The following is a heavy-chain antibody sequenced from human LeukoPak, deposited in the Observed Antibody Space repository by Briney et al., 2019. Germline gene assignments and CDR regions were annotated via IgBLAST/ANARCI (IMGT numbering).Heavy chain of an antibody. J-gene: IGHJ4*02. CDR3: AKDRGSGSYYGSDY. D-gene: IGHD3-10*01. V-gene: IGHV3-30*18. CDR2: ISCDGSNK. CDR1: GFTFSSYG. Sequence: GGSLRLSCAASGFTFSSYGMHWVRQAPGKGLEWVAVISCDGSNKYYADSVKGRFTISRDNSKNTLYLQMNSLRAEDTAVYYCAKDRGSGSYYGSDYWGQGTLVTVSS.